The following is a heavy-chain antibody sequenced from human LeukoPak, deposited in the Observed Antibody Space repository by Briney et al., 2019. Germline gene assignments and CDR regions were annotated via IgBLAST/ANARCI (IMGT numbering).Heavy chain of an antibody. J-gene: IGHJ4*02. CDR2: ISSSSSTI. CDR1: GFTFSSYE. D-gene: IGHD3-9*01. V-gene: IGHV3-48*03. CDR3: ARTDILTGYLTFDY. Sequence: PGGSLRLSCAASGFTFSSYEMNWVRQAPGKGLEWVSYISSSSSTIYYADSVKGRFTISRDNAKNSLYLQMNSLRDEDTAVYYCARTDILTGYLTFDYWGQGTLVTVSS.